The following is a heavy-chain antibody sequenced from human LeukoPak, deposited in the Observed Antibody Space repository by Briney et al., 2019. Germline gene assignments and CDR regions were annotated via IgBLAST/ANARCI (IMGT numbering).Heavy chain of an antibody. D-gene: IGHD1-26*01. V-gene: IGHV1-2*02. CDR2: INPNSGVT. CDR3: ARGRLVGASRGSLFDY. Sequence: ASVKVSFKASGYTFTVYYMHWVRQAPGQGLEWMGWINPNSGVTNYAQKFQGRVTMTRDTSISTAYMELTSLRSDDTAVYYCARGRLVGASRGSLFDYWGQGTLVTVSS. CDR1: GYTFTVYY. J-gene: IGHJ4*02.